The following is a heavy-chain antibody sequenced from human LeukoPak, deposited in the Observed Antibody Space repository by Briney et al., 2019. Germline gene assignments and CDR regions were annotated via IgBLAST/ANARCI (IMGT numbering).Heavy chain of an antibody. Sequence: GGSLRLSCAVSGFTFSSYSMNWVRQAPGKGLEWVSSISSSSRYIYYADSVKGRFTISRDNAKNSLYLQMNSLRAEDTAVYFCSIVVVTDAFDIWGQGTMVTVSS. CDR1: GFTFSSYS. J-gene: IGHJ3*02. D-gene: IGHD2-21*02. CDR3: SIVVVTDAFDI. CDR2: ISSSSRYI. V-gene: IGHV3-21*01.